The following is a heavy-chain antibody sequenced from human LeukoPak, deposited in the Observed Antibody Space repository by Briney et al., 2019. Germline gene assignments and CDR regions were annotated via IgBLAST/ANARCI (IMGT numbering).Heavy chain of an antibody. V-gene: IGHV1-69*04. J-gene: IGHJ6*02. Sequence: GASVKVSCKASGGTFSSYTISWVRQAPGQGLEWMGRIIPILGIANYAQKFQGRVTITADKSTSTAYMELSSLRSEDTAAYYCARDMGYCSSTSCYRIDYYYYYGMDVWGQGTTVTVSS. CDR3: ARDMGYCSSTSCYRIDYYYYYGMDV. CDR2: IIPILGIA. D-gene: IGHD2-2*01. CDR1: GGTFSSYT.